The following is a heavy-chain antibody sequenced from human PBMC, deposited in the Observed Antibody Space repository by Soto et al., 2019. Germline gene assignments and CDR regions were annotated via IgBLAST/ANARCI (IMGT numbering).Heavy chain of an antibody. CDR3: ARPHSLYGGYEF. D-gene: IGHD5-12*01. V-gene: IGHV4-34*01. CDR2: INHGGST. J-gene: IGHJ4*02. Sequence: SETLSLTCAVYGGSFSGYYWSWIRQPPGKGLEWIGEINHGGSTNYNPSLKSRVTISVDTSNNQFSLKLSSVTAADTAVYYCARPHSLYGGYEFWGQGTLVTVSS. CDR1: GGSFSGYY.